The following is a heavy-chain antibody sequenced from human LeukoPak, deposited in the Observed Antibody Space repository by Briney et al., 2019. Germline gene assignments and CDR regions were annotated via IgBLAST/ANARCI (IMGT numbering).Heavy chain of an antibody. CDR2: MSYSSSYI. Sequence: PGGSLRLSCAASGFTFSSYSMNWVRQAPGKGLEWVSSMSYSSSYIYYPDSLKGRFTISRDNAKNSLYLQMNSLRAEDTAVYYCASNRYNWNPPRVDYWGQGTLVTVSS. D-gene: IGHD1-1*01. CDR1: GFTFSSYS. CDR3: ASNRYNWNPPRVDY. V-gene: IGHV3-21*06. J-gene: IGHJ4*02.